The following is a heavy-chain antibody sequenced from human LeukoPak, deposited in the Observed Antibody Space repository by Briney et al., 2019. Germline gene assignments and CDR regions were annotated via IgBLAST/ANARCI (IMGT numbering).Heavy chain of an antibody. J-gene: IGHJ4*02. Sequence: SGPTLLKPTQTLTLTCTFSGFSLSTSGVGVGWIRQPPGKALEWLALIYWDDDKRYSPSLKSRLTITKDTSKNRVVLTMTNMDPVDTATYYCAHCYGDYIFFGYWGQGTLVTVSS. D-gene: IGHD4-17*01. CDR1: GFSLSTSGVG. V-gene: IGHV2-5*02. CDR3: AHCYGDYIFFGY. CDR2: IYWDDDK.